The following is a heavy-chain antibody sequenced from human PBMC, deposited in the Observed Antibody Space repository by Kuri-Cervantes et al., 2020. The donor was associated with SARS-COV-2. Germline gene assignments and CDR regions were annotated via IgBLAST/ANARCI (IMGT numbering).Heavy chain of an antibody. CDR2: IYYSGST. J-gene: IGHJ4*02. D-gene: IGHD6-6*01. Sequence: GSLRLSCTVSGGSISSYYWSWIRQPPGKGLEWIGCIYYSGSTNYNPSLKSRVTISVDTSKNQFSLKLSSVTAADTAVYYCARHIIAARPLVDYWGQGTLVTVSS. CDR1: GGSISSYY. V-gene: IGHV4-59*01. CDR3: ARHIIAARPLVDY.